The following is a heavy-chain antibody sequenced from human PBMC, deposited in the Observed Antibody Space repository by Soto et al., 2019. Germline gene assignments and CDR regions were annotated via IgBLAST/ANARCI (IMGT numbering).Heavy chain of an antibody. J-gene: IGHJ4*02. CDR1: GYTFTGYY. CDR3: ARDGGPVVPAAALDY. Sequence: ASVKVSCKASGYTFTGYYMHWVRQAPGQGLEWMGWINPNSGGTNYAQKFQGRVTMTRDTSISTAYMELSRLRSDDTAVYYCARDGGPVVPAAALDYWGQGTLVTSPQ. CDR2: INPNSGGT. D-gene: IGHD2-2*01. V-gene: IGHV1-2*02.